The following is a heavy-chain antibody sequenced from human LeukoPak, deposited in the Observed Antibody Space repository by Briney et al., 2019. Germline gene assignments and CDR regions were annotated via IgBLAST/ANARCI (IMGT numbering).Heavy chain of an antibody. CDR3: ATPFRDSSGSYYNDWFDP. J-gene: IGHJ5*02. CDR2: INSDGSST. CDR1: GFTFSRYW. V-gene: IGHV3-74*01. Sequence: PGGFLRLSCTASGFTFSRYWMHWVRQAPGKGLVWVSRINSDGSSTTYADSVKGRFTISRDNAKNTLYLQMNSLRAEDTAVYFCATPFRDSSGSYYNDWFDPWGQGTLVTVSS. D-gene: IGHD3-22*01.